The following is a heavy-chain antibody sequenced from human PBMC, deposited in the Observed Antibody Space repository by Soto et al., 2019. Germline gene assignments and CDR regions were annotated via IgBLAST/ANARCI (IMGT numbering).Heavy chain of an antibody. J-gene: IGHJ5*02. CDR2: INANNGNT. Sequence: ASVKVSCKASGHTLTSYYMHWVRQAPGQGLEWMGWINANNGNTSYAQKLQGRVTMTTDTSTSTAYMELRSLRSDDTAVYYCARDYYDSSGYSNWFDPWGQGTLVTVS. D-gene: IGHD3-22*01. V-gene: IGHV1-18*04. CDR3: ARDYYDSSGYSNWFDP. CDR1: GHTLTSYY.